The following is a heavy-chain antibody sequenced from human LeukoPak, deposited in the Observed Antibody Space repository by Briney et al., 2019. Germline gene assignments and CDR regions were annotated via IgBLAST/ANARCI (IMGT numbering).Heavy chain of an antibody. J-gene: IGHJ4*02. CDR2: IIPILGIA. CDR3: AQSYGGNRWYFDY. Sequence: GASVKVSCKASAGTFSSYAISWVRQAPGQGLEWMGRIIPILGIASYAQKFQGRVTMTRDTSTSTVYMELSSLRTEDTAVYYCAQSYGGNRWYFDYWGQGTLVTVSS. V-gene: IGHV1-69*04. CDR1: AGTFSSYA. D-gene: IGHD4-23*01.